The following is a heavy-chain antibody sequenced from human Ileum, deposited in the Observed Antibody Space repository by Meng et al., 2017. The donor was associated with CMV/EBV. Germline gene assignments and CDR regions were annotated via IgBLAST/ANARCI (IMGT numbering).Heavy chain of an antibody. CDR2: ISPSSGGT. J-gene: IGHJ6*02. CDR1: GYTFTGYY. CDR3: ARDYDILTGYAYGMDV. Sequence: ASVKVSCKASGYTFTGYYMHWVRQAPGQGLEWMGWISPSSGGTNYAQNFQGRVTMTTDTSTSTAYMELRSLRSDDTAVYYCARDYDILTGYAYGMDVWGQGTTVTVSS. V-gene: IGHV1-2*02. D-gene: IGHD3-9*01.